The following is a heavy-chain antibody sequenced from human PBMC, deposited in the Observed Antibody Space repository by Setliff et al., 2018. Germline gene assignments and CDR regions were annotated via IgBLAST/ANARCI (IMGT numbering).Heavy chain of an antibody. D-gene: IGHD3-16*01. CDR1: GYTFTGYY. CDR2: INPSSGAT. V-gene: IGHV1-2*06. Sequence: GASVKVSCKASGYTFTGYYMYWVRQAPGQGLEWMGRINPSSGATIYALKFQGRVTMTSDTSISTAYMELGRLRSDDTAVYFCARDGGGDSDAFDIWGQGTMVTVSS. J-gene: IGHJ3*02. CDR3: ARDGGGDSDAFDI.